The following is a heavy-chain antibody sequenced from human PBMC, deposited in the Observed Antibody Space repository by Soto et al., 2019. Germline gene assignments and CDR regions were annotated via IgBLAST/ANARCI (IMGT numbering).Heavy chain of an antibody. CDR3: VRGPNSAFSYFDP. J-gene: IGHJ5*02. CDR1: GFSISNSW. V-gene: IGHV3-7*01. Sequence: QLLESGGGLVQPGGSLRLSCAASGFSISNSWMNWVRQAPGKGLEWVANINQDGSDQNFVDSVKGRFTISRDNAKNSLYLQMNSPRTEDSAVYYCVRGPNSAFSYFDPWGQGTLVTVSS. CDR2: INQDGSDQ. D-gene: IGHD1-26*01.